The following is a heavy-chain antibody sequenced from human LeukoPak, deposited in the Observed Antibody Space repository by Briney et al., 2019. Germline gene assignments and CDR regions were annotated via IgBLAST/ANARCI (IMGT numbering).Heavy chain of an antibody. V-gene: IGHV5-51*01. CDR1: GYSFTSYW. CDR3: ARDSSGLTNPFDY. D-gene: IGHD3-22*01. J-gene: IGHJ4*02. CDR2: IYPGDSDT. Sequence: GESLKISCKGSGYSFTSYWIGWVRQMPGKGLEWMGIIYPGDSDTRYSPSFQGQVTISADKSISTAYPQWSSLKASDTAMYYCARDSSGLTNPFDYWGQGTLVTVSS.